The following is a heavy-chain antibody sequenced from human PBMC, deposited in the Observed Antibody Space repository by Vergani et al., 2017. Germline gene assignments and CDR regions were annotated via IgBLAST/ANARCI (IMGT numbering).Heavy chain of an antibody. CDR1: GGTFSSYA. J-gene: IGHJ4*02. CDR3: ARVVVKMVYAILWGDY. D-gene: IGHD2-8*01. V-gene: IGHV1-69*04. Sequence: QVQLVQSGAEVKKPGSSVKVSCKASGGTFSSYAISWVRQAPGPGLEWMGRIIPILGIANYAQKFQGRVTMTTDTSTSTAYMELRSLRSDDTAVYYCARVVVKMVYAILWGDYWGQGTLVTVSS. CDR2: IIPILGIA.